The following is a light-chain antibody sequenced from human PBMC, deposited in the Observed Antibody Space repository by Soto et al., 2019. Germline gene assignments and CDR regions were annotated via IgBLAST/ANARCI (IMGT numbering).Light chain of an antibody. CDR3: QQYSSYSRT. J-gene: IGKJ1*01. CDR1: QSVSSN. Sequence: IVMKHSPATLSVSPGERATLSCRASQSVSSNLAWYQQKPGLAPRLLIYDASSRATGIPDRFSGSGSGTDFTLTISSLQPDDFAPYYCQQYSSYSRTFGQGTKVDFK. V-gene: IGKV3D-15*01. CDR2: DAS.